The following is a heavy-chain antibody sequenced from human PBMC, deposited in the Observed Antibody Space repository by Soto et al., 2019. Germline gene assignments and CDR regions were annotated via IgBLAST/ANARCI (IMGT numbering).Heavy chain of an antibody. D-gene: IGHD3-3*01. CDR2: INPNSGAT. CDR3: ARGGGTILAPLP. Sequence: VKVSCKASGYTFTGYFIHWVRQAPGQGLEWMGWINPNSGATKYAQKFQGRVTMTRDTSISTACMELTLLRSDDTAIYYCARGGGTILAPLPWGEGTLVTVYS. J-gene: IGHJ5*02. V-gene: IGHV1-2*02. CDR1: GYTFTGYF.